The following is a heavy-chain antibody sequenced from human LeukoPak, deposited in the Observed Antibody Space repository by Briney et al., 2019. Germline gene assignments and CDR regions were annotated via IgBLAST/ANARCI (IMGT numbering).Heavy chain of an antibody. J-gene: IGHJ6*02. V-gene: IGHV4-4*07. CDR1: GGSISTYY. CDR2: MYSSGTI. CDR3: ARAGGLSYGYDYYHGLDV. D-gene: IGHD3-10*01. Sequence: PSETLSLTCTVSGGSISTYYWSWIRQPAGKGLEWIGRMYSSGTINYNPSLQSRVTMSVDTSKNQFSLKLSSVTAADTAVYYCARAGGLSYGYDYYHGLDVWGQGTTVTVSS.